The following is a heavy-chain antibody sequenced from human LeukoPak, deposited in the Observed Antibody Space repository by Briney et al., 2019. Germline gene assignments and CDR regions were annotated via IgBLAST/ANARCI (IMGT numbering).Heavy chain of an antibody. D-gene: IGHD3-22*01. V-gene: IGHV3-74*01. CDR3: AHYDSSGYHAFDI. CDR2: INSDGGTT. J-gene: IGHJ3*02. Sequence: GGSLRLSCAASGFTFSSYWMHWVRQPPGKGLVWVSRINSDGGTTSYADSVKGRFTISRDNAKNTLYLQMNSLRAEDTAVYYRAHYDSSGYHAFDIWGQGTMVTVSS. CDR1: GFTFSSYW.